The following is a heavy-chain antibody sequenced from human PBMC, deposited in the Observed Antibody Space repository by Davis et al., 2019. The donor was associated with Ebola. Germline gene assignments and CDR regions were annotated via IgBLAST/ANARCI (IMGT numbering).Heavy chain of an antibody. CDR2: IKHDESEI. J-gene: IGHJ4*02. D-gene: IGHD3-9*01. V-gene: IGHV3-7*03. CDR1: GFTFSNYW. CDR3: TGSHHIVTEYCFDY. Sequence: GESLKISCAASGFTFSNYWMSWVRQAPGKGLEWVANIKHDESEIYYVDSVKGRFTISRDNAKNSLFLQMNSLRAEDTALYYCTGSHHIVTEYCFDYWGQGAPVTVSS.